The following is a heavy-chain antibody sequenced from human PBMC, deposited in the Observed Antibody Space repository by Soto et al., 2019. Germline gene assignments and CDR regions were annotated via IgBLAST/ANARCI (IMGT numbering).Heavy chain of an antibody. Sequence: QVQLQESGPGLVKPSQTLSLICTVSGVSITGGGYYWSWLRQHPGKGLEWIGYISYSGSTYYNPSLKSRLMISLDTSKTQFSLKLSSVTAADTAVYYCARGARGYSYGDFDYWGQGTLVTVSS. CDR3: ARGARGYSYGDFDY. CDR2: ISYSGST. J-gene: IGHJ4*02. V-gene: IGHV4-31*03. D-gene: IGHD5-18*01. CDR1: GVSITGGGYY.